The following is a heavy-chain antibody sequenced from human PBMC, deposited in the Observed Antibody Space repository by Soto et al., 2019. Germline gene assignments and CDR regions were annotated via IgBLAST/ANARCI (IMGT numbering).Heavy chain of an antibody. D-gene: IGHD6-19*01. V-gene: IGHV1-46*03. CDR1: GYTFTTFY. CDR3: ARVAVTGNFDY. J-gene: IGHJ4*02. Sequence: QVQLVQSGAEVKEPGASVKVSCKASGYTFTTFYIHWVRQAPGQGLEWMGIINPSGGSTTYAQKFQGRVTMTRDTSTSTVYMELSSLRSEDTAVYYCARVAVTGNFDYWGQGTLVTVSS. CDR2: INPSGGST.